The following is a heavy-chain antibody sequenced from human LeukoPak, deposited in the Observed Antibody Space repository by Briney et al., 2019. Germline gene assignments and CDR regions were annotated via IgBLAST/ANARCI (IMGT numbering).Heavy chain of an antibody. D-gene: IGHD1-1*01. CDR3: ATTGNFYDMDV. V-gene: IGHV3-48*04. CDR1: GFAFISTS. CDR2: SSTVTGNI. Sequence: GGSLRLSCAASGFAFISTSIHWVRQAPGKGLEWLSYSSTVTGNIYYADSVKGRPTISRDNAKSSLYLQMSSLRAEDTAVYFCATTGNFYDMDVWGKGTTVTVSS. J-gene: IGHJ6*03.